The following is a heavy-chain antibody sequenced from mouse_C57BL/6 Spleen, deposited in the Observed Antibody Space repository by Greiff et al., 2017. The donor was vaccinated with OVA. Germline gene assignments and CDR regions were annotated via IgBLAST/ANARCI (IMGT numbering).Heavy chain of an antibody. Sequence: QVQLQQPGAELVKPGASVKLSCKASGYTFTSYWMHWVKQRPGQGLEWIGMIHPHSGSTNYTEKFKSKATLTVDKSSSTADMQLSSLTSEDSAVYYCASRGKLGSDYAMDYWGQGTSVTVSS. CDR2: IHPHSGST. V-gene: IGHV1-64*01. CDR1: GYTFTSYW. CDR3: ASRGKLGSDYAMDY. J-gene: IGHJ4*01. D-gene: IGHD3-3*01.